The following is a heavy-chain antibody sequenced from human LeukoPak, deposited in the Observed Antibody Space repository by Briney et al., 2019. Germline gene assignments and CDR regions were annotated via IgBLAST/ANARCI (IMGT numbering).Heavy chain of an antibody. D-gene: IGHD6-19*01. CDR3: ARHGSGSGWYNY. J-gene: IGHJ4*02. CDR1: GYSFTSYW. Sequence: GESLKISCQGSGYSFTSYWISWVRQMPGKGLEWMGRIDPSDSYTNYSPSFQGHVTISADKSISTAYLQWSSLKASDTAMYYCARHGSGSGWYNYWGQGTLVTVSS. V-gene: IGHV5-10-1*01. CDR2: IDPSDSYT.